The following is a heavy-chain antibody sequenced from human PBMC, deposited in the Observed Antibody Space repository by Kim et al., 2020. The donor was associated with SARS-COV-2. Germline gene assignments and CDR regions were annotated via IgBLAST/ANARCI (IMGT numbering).Heavy chain of an antibody. V-gene: IGHV4-34*01. CDR3: ARGRAGDVPAPILGIGPHYVYFRRDV. CDR1: GGSFSGFY. CDR2: INHSGSI. J-gene: IGHJ6*02. Sequence: SETLSLTCAVYGGSFSGFYWSWIRQPPGKGLEWIGEINHSGSINYNPSLKSRVTISIDTSKNQFALMLTSVTAADTGFYYCARGRAGDVPAPILGIGPHYVYFRRDVWGQGPTVTVSS. D-gene: IGHD7-27*01.